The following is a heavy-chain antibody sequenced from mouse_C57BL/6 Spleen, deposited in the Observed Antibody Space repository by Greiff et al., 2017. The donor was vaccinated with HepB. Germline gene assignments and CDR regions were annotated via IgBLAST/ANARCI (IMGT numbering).Heavy chain of an antibody. CDR3: AMRRYYAMDY. Sequence: EVKLVESGGGLVKPGGSLKLSCAASGFTFSDYGMHWVRQAPEKGLEWVAYISSGSSTIYYADTVKGRFTITRDHAKNTLFLQMTSLRSEDTALYYCAMRRYYAMDYWGQGTSVTVSS. J-gene: IGHJ4*01. CDR2: ISSGSSTI. V-gene: IGHV5-17*01. CDR1: GFTFSDYG.